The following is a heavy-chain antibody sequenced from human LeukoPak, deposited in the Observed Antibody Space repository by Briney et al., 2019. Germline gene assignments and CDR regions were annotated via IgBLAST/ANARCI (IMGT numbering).Heavy chain of an antibody. V-gene: IGHV1-18*01. CDR2: ISAYNGNT. CDR3: ARELNDYVGGMDV. CDR1: GYTFTNFI. D-gene: IGHD4-17*01. Sequence: ASVKVSCKASGYTFTNFIINWVRQAPGQGLEWMGWISAYNGNTNYAQKLQGRVTMTTDTSTSTAYMELRSLRSGDTAVYYCARELNDYVGGMDVWGQGTTVTVSS. J-gene: IGHJ6*02.